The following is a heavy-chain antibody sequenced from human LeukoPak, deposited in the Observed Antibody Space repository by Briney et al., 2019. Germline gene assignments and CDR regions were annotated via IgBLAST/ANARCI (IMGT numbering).Heavy chain of an antibody. D-gene: IGHD1-20*01. V-gene: IGHV3-30*18. Sequence: GRSLRLSCAASGFTFSSYGMHWVRQAPGKGLEWVAVISYDGSNKYYADSVNGRFTISRDNSKNTLYLQMNSLRAEDTAVYYCAKDRGPINWNDDYYYYYGMDVWGQGTTVTVSS. J-gene: IGHJ6*02. CDR3: AKDRGPINWNDDYYYYYGMDV. CDR2: ISYDGSNK. CDR1: GFTFSSYG.